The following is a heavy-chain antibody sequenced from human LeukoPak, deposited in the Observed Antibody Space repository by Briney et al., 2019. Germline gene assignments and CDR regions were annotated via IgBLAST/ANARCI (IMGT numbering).Heavy chain of an antibody. CDR3: ARVIVVVVAATSTPDAFDI. Sequence: SVKVSCKASGGTFISYAISWVRQAPGQGLEWMGGIIPIFGTANYAQKFQGRVTITTDESTSTAYMELSSLRSDDTAVYYCARVIVVVVAATSTPDAFDIWGQGTMVTVSS. CDR1: GGTFISYA. V-gene: IGHV1-69*05. J-gene: IGHJ3*02. CDR2: IIPIFGTA. D-gene: IGHD2-15*01.